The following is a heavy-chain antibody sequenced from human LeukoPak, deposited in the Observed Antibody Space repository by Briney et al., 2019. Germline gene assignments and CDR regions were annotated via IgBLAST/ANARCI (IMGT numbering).Heavy chain of an antibody. CDR1: GFTFSSYA. CDR2: ISLDGNNE. J-gene: IGHJ4*02. Sequence: GGSLRLSCAASGFTFSSYAMHWDRQAPGKGLEWVAVISLDGNNEYYADSVKGRFSLSRDNSMNTLYLQLNSLRTEDTAMYYCARGIVGATIGIDYWGQGTLVTVSS. CDR3: ARGIVGATIGIDY. V-gene: IGHV3-30-3*01. D-gene: IGHD1-26*01.